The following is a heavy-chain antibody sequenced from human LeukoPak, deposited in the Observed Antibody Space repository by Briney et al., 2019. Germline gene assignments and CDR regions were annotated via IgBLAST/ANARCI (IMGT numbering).Heavy chain of an antibody. J-gene: IGHJ4*02. CDR2: LHYSGTT. CDR3: ARRRRGYPHDY. Sequence: PSETLSLTCTVSGGSIRSSPYYWGWVRQPPGKGLEWIGSLHYSGTTNYNPSLKSRVTISADTSKNQFSLRLTSATAADTAVYYCARRRRGYPHDYWGQGTLVTVSS. V-gene: IGHV4-39*01. D-gene: IGHD5-12*01. CDR1: GGSIRSSPYY.